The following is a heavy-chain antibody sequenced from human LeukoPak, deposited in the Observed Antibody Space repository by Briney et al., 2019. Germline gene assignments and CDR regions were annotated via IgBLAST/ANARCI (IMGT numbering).Heavy chain of an antibody. Sequence: GGSLGLSCAASGFTFSSYAMSWVRQAPGKGLEWVSAISGDGGSTYYADSVKGRFTISRDNSKNTLHVQMNSLRVEDTAVYYCAKKYGSGTYYNFVDYWGQGTLVTVSS. CDR3: AKKYGSGTYYNFVDY. CDR2: ISGDGGST. V-gene: IGHV3-23*01. CDR1: GFTFSSYA. D-gene: IGHD3-10*01. J-gene: IGHJ4*02.